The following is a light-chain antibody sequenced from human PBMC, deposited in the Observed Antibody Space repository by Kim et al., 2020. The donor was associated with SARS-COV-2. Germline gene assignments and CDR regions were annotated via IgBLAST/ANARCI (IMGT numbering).Light chain of an antibody. Sequence: SYELTQPPSMSVSPGQTPSIACSGDKLGNKYASWYQQKPGQSPLVIIYQDNKRPSGIPERFSGSNSANTATLTISGTQAMDEADYYCQAWDSGSVVFGGGTQLTVL. J-gene: IGLJ3*02. CDR2: QDN. CDR3: QAWDSGSVV. V-gene: IGLV3-1*01. CDR1: KLGNKY.